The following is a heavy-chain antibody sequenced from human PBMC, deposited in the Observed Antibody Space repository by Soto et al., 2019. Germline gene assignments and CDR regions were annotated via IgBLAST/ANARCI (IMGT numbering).Heavy chain of an antibody. CDR1: GGSFISYI. J-gene: IGHJ6*03. CDR3: AKSLVFVDHAYMDV. V-gene: IGHV1-69*02. CDR2: SIPIQGRA. Sequence: QVQLVQSGAEVRKPGSSVKVSCEASGGSFISYIFTRVRQAPGQGLEWMGRSIPIQGRADYALKFQDRVTITADRSTQTVYMELRSLRPEDTALYYCAKSLVFVDHAYMDVWGKGTTVTVSS. D-gene: IGHD2-21*01.